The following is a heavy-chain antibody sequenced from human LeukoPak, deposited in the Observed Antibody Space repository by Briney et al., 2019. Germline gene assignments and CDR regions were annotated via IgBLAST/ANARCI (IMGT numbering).Heavy chain of an antibody. J-gene: IGHJ6*02. CDR1: GFTFSICA. CDR2: ISGTGGTT. V-gene: IGHV3-23*01. CDR3: AKRHSKGSGTFLYYYAMDV. D-gene: IGHD3-3*01. Sequence: GGSLRLSCAASGFTFSICAMSWVRQAPGRGLQWVSTISGTGGTTYYADSVKGRFTISRDNSRDTLYLQMDSLSAEDTAVYYCAKRHSKGSGTFLYYYAMDVWGQGTTVTVSS.